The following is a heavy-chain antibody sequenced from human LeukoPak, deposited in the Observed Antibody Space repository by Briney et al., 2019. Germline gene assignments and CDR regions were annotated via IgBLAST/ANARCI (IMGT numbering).Heavy chain of an antibody. D-gene: IGHD3-22*01. CDR1: GNSISSGDYY. V-gene: IGHV4-61*02. Sequence: PSETLSLTCTVSGNSISSGDYYWSWIRQPAGKGLEWIGRIYTSGSTTYNPSLKSRVTISGDTSENQLSLRLSSVTAADTAVYYCARASYSYDISGWVPFDYWGQGTLVTVSS. CDR2: IYTSGST. CDR3: ARASYSYDISGWVPFDY. J-gene: IGHJ4*02.